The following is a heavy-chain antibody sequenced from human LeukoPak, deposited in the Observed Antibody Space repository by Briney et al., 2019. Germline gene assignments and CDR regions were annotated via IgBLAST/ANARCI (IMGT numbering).Heavy chain of an antibody. CDR1: GGSISSSSYY. V-gene: IGHV4-39*07. J-gene: IGHJ5*01. D-gene: IGHD5-12*01. Sequence: SETLSLTCTVSGGSISSSSYYWGWIRQPPGKGLEWIGRIYASGTTRYNPSLESRVTMSVDTSKNQFSLKLTSVTAADTAVYFCARGLSAAYDYNWFDSWGQGTLVTVSS. CDR3: ARGLSAAYDYNWFDS. CDR2: IYASGTT.